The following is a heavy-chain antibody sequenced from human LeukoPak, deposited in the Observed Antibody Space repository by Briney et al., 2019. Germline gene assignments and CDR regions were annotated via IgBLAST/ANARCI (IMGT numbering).Heavy chain of an antibody. J-gene: IGHJ4*02. CDR2: IYYRGRT. CDR3: ATDREGHSGYDYDFDY. D-gene: IGHD5-12*01. Sequence: GSLRLSCAASGFTFSSYSMNWVRQAPGKGLEWIASIYYRGRTYYNSSLKSRVTISVDTSKNQFSLKLSSVTAADTAVYFCATDREGHSGYDYDFDYWGQGTLVTVSS. CDR1: GFTFSSYS. V-gene: IGHV4-39*07.